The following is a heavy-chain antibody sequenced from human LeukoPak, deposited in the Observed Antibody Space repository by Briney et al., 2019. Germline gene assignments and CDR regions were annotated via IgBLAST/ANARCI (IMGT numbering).Heavy chain of an antibody. J-gene: IGHJ4*02. Sequence: PGGSLRLSCAASGFSVRSHYISWVRQAPGKGLEWVSLSYSSGSTYYADSVKGRFTISRDNSKNTLYLQMSSLRAEDTAVYYCARALYSSSSGYWGQGTLVTVSS. CDR1: GFSVRSHY. V-gene: IGHV3-53*01. CDR2: SYSSGST. CDR3: ARALYSSSSGY. D-gene: IGHD6-6*01.